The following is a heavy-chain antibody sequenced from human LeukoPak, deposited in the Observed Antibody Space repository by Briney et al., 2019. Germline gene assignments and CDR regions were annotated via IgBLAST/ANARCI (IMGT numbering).Heavy chain of an antibody. J-gene: IGHJ3*02. CDR3: AKDEARFGEMSAFDI. CDR2: IWYDGSNK. V-gene: IGHV3-30*02. Sequence: PGGSLRLFCAASGFTFSSYGMHWVRQAPGKGLEWVAFIWYDGSNKYYADSVKGRFTISIDNSKNTPYLQMNSLRAEDTAVYYCAKDEARFGEMSAFDIWGQGTMVTVSS. D-gene: IGHD3-10*01. CDR1: GFTFSSYG.